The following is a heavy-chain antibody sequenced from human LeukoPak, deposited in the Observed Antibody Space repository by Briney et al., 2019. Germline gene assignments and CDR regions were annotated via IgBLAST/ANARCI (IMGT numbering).Heavy chain of an antibody. D-gene: IGHD5-24*01. CDR1: GFTFSSYE. J-gene: IGHJ3*02. V-gene: IGHV3-48*03. CDR2: ISSSGSTI. Sequence: PGGSLRLSCAASGFTFSSYEMNWVRQAPGKGLEWVSYISSSGSTIYYADSVKGRFTISRDNAKNSLYLQVNSLRAEDTAVYYCARDKHNPGSAFDIWGQGTMLTVSS. CDR3: ARDKHNPGSAFDI.